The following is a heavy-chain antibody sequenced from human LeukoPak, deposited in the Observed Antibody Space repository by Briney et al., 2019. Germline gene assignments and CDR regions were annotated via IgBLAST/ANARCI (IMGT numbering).Heavy chain of an antibody. Sequence: TSETLSLTCTVSDYSISSGYYWGWIRQPPGKGLEWIGEINHSGSTNYNPSLKSRVTISVDTSKNQFSLKLSSVTAADTAVYYCAYARRFDPWGQGTLVTVSS. J-gene: IGHJ5*02. V-gene: IGHV4-38-2*02. CDR2: INHSGST. D-gene: IGHD2-2*01. CDR1: DYSISSGYY. CDR3: AYARRFDP.